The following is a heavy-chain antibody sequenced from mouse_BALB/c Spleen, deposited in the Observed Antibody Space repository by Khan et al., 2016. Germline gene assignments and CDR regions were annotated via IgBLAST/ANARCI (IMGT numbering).Heavy chain of an antibody. D-gene: IGHD1-1*02. V-gene: IGHV2-6-7*01. CDR2: IWGDGST. CDR1: GFSLTGYG. Sequence: VQLQESGPGLVAPSQSLSITCTVSGFSLTGYGVNWVRQPPGKGLEWLGMIWGDGSTDYNSDLKSRLSISQDNSKSQVFLKMNSLETDDTARYYCARVWGDYWGQGTSVTVSS. CDR3: ARVWGDY. J-gene: IGHJ4*01.